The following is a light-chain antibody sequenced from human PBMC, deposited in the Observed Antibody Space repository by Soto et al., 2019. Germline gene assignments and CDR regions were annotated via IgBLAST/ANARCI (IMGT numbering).Light chain of an antibody. Sequence: QSLLPQPASLSGSPGQSITISCTGTRRDVGGYNYVSWYQQYPGKSPKLLIYEVTHRPSGVSNRFSGSKSGNTASLTISGLQAEDEADYYCSSYTISNTLPFVFGTGTKVTVL. CDR3: SSYTISNTLPFV. CDR1: RRDVGGYNY. CDR2: EVT. V-gene: IGLV2-14*01. J-gene: IGLJ1*01.